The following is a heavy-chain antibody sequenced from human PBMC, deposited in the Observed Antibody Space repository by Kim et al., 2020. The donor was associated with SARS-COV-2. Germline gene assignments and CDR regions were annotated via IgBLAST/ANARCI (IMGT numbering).Heavy chain of an antibody. D-gene: IGHD3-3*01. J-gene: IGHJ4*02. V-gene: IGHV3-21*01. Sequence: YADSVKGRFTISRDNAKNSLYLQMNSLRAEDTAVYYCARATAGSGYYFDYWGQGTLVTVSS. CDR3: ARATAGSGYYFDY.